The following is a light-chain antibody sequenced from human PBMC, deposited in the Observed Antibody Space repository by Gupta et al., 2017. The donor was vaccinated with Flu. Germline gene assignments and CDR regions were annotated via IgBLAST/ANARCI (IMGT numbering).Light chain of an antibody. Sequence: DVVMTQSPLSLPVSLGQPASISCRSSQSLVHSNGNTYLNWFQQRPGQSPRRLIYEVSKRDSGVPDRFSGSGSGTDFTLKISRVEAEDVGVYYCMQGRHWPFTFGPGTKVDIK. CDR1: QSLVHSNGNTY. V-gene: IGKV2-30*02. CDR2: EVS. J-gene: IGKJ3*01. CDR3: MQGRHWPFT.